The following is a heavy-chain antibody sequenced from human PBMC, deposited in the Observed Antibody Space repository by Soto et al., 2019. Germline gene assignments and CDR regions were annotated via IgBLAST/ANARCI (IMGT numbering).Heavy chain of an antibody. CDR2: IYWDDDK. CDR1: GFSVSSNGAR. V-gene: IGHV2-5*02. CDR3: VHGTLGSYGHVYFDY. J-gene: IGHJ4*02. D-gene: IGHD5-18*01. Sequence: SGPTLVNPTQTLTLTWSLSGFSVSSNGARVGWIRQPPGKALEWLALIYWDDDKKYNPSLKSRLAITKDTSENQVVLTLTDVDPADTATYYCVHGTLGSYGHVYFDYWGQGTLVTVSS.